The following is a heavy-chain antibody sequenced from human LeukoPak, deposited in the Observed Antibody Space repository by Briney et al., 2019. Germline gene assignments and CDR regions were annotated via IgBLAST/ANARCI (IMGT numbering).Heavy chain of an antibody. V-gene: IGHV3-66*01. D-gene: IGHD1-26*01. Sequence: GGSLRLSCAASGFTVSSNYMSWVRQAPGKGLEWVSVIYSGGSTYYADSVKGRFTVSRDSSKNTLYLQMNSLRAEDTAVYYCARDPGGSYWNAFDVLGQGTMVSVSS. CDR2: IYSGGST. CDR1: GFTVSSNY. CDR3: ARDPGGSYWNAFDV. J-gene: IGHJ3*01.